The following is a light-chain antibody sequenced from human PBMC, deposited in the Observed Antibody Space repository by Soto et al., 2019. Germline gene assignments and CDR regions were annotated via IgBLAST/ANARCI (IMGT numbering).Light chain of an antibody. J-gene: IGKJ2*01. CDR3: QQYSSLVT. CDR2: DAS. CDR1: HTISNL. Sequence: DIRMTQSPSTLSASVGDRVTITCQASHTISNLLAWHQHKPGRAPKLLIYDASSLQSGVPSRFSGSGSGTEFTLTITSLHPDDSAIYYCQQYSSLVTFGQGTKLEI. V-gene: IGKV1-5*01.